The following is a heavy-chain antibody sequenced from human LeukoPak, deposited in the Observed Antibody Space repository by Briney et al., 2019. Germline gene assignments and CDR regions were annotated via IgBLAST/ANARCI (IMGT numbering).Heavy chain of an antibody. CDR2: VYRTGNA. J-gene: IGHJ4*02. Sequence: SETLSLTCSVSGYSISSGYYWGWIRQPPGKGLEWIGVVYRTGNAYYNPSLKSRVTISIDTSKNQFSLNLTSVTAADTAVYFCAKARGYGSGHFEYWGQGILVPVSS. CDR1: GYSISSGYY. CDR3: AKARGYGSGHFEY. D-gene: IGHD3-10*01. V-gene: IGHV4-38-2*02.